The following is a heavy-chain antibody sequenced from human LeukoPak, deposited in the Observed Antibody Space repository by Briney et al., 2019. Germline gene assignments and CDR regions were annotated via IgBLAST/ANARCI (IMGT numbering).Heavy chain of an antibody. Sequence: GASVKVSCKASGYTFTGNGINWVRQAPGQGLEWMGWISGYSGNAKYAQKFQGRVTMTTDTSTSTAYMEVRSLRSDDTAVYYCARDAGRLIAAAGTFDYWGQGTLVTVST. V-gene: IGHV1-18*01. J-gene: IGHJ4*02. CDR1: GYTFTGNG. CDR2: ISGYSGNA. D-gene: IGHD6-13*01. CDR3: ARDAGRLIAAAGTFDY.